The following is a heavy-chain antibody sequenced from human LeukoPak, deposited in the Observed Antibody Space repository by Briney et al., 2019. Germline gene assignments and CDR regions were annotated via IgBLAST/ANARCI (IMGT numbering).Heavy chain of an antibody. CDR2: VSGSGGST. D-gene: IGHD5-18*01. V-gene: IGHV3-23*01. CDR1: GFTFSSYA. J-gene: IGHJ4*02. CDR3: AKNSGFSYGYYFDY. Sequence: GGSLRLSCAASGFTFSSYAMSWVRQAPGKGLEWVSAVSGSGGSTYYADSVKGRFTISRDSSKNTLYLQMNNLRAEDTAVYYCAKNSGFSYGYYFDYWGQGTLVTPSS.